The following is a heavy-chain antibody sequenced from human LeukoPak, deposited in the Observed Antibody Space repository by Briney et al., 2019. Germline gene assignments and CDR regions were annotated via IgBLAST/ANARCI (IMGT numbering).Heavy chain of an antibody. CDR2: TRSDGNDK. D-gene: IGHD3-10*01. CDR3: ARDNTFGGFDY. Sequence: GGSLRLSFAASGFTFSNYGMHWVRQAPGKGLEWVAITRSDGNDKYYADSVKGRFTISRDNSKNMLYLQMNSLRADDTAVYYCARDNTFGGFDYWGQGTLVTVSS. V-gene: IGHV3-30*02. CDR1: GFTFSNYG. J-gene: IGHJ4*02.